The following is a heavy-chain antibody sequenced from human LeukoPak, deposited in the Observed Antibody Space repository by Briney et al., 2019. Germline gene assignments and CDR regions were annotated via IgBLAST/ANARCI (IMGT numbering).Heavy chain of an antibody. D-gene: IGHD6-19*01. CDR3: ARGGTWWLVRVGDYFDY. CDR1: GYTFTSYY. CDR2: INPNRGST. J-gene: IGHJ4*02. V-gene: IGHV1-46*01. Sequence: ASVKVSCKASGYTFTSYYMYWVRQAPGQGLEWMGIINPNRGSTSYAQKFQGRVTMTRDMSTSTVYMELRSLRSEDTAVYYCARGGTWWLVRVGDYFDYWGQGTLVTVSS.